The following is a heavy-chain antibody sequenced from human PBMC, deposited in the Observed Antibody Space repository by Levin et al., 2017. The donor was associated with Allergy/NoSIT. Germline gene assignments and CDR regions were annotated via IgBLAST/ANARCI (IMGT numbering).Heavy chain of an antibody. Sequence: LSLTCAASGFTFSSYAMSWVRQAPGKGLEWVSAISGSGGSTYYADSVKGRFTISRDNSKNTLYLQMNSLRAEDTAVYYCAKVASSGWYGSYWGQGTLVTVSS. CDR1: GFTFSSYA. CDR3: AKVASSGWYGSY. V-gene: IGHV3-23*01. J-gene: IGHJ4*02. CDR2: ISGSGGST. D-gene: IGHD6-19*01.